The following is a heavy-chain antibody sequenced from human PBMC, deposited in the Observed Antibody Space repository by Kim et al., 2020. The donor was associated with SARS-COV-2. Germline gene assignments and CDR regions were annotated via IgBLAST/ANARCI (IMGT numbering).Heavy chain of an antibody. CDR3: ARNKNYYDSSGSGGNAFDI. CDR1: GGSISSYY. Sequence: SETLSLTCTVSGGSISSYYWSWIRQPPGEGLEWIGYIYYSGSTNYNPSLKSRVTISVDTSKNQFSLKLSSVTAADTAVYYCARNKNYYDSSGSGGNAFDIWGQGTMVTVSS. V-gene: IGHV4-59*13. J-gene: IGHJ3*02. D-gene: IGHD3-22*01. CDR2: IYYSGST.